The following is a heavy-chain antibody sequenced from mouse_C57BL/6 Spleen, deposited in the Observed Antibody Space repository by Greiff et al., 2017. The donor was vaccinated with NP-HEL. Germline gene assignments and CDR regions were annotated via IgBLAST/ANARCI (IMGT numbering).Heavy chain of an antibody. CDR3: ARNSLLLRAFDY. J-gene: IGHJ2*01. Sequence: VQLQQSGPGLVAPSQCLSITCTVSGFSFTSYAISWVRQPPGKGLEWLGLICNGGGTHYNSALKSRLIIIKDNSNSQLFLKRNSLQTDDTARYYCARNSLLLRAFDYWGQGTTLTVSS. CDR2: ICNGGGT. V-gene: IGHV2-9-1*01. D-gene: IGHD1-1*01. CDR1: GFSFTSYA.